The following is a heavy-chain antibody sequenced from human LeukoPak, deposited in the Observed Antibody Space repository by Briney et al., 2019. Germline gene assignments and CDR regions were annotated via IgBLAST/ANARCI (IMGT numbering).Heavy chain of an antibody. CDR2: INSNSGGT. CDR1: GYTFSGYY. V-gene: IGHV1-2*02. J-gene: IGHJ5*02. Sequence: GASVKVSCKASGYTFSGYYIHWVRQAPGQGLEWMGWINSNSGGTIFAQNFQGRVTMARDTSITTAYMELSRLRSDDTAVYYCARQIVSGSMGCDLWGQGTLVTVSS. CDR3: ARQIVSGSMGCDL. D-gene: IGHD2-21*01.